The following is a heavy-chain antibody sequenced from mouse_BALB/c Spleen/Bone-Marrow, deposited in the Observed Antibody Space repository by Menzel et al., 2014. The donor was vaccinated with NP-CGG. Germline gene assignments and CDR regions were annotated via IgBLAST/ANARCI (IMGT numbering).Heavy chain of an antibody. CDR3: ASPIYYDSLFAY. D-gene: IGHD2-4*01. CDR1: GYSFTGYY. Sequence: LVKTGASVKISCRASGYSFTGYYIHWVRQSHEKSLEWIGYISCYNGATSYNQKFKGKATFTVDTSSSTAYVQFNSLTSEDSAVYYCASPIYYDSLFAYWGQETLVTVSA. J-gene: IGHJ3*01. V-gene: IGHV1S34*01. CDR2: ISCYNGAT.